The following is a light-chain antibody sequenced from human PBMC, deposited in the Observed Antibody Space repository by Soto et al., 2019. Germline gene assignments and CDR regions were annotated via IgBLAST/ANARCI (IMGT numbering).Light chain of an antibody. Sequence: DIQMTQSPSTLSASVGDRVTITCRASQSISSWLAWYQQKPGKATKLLIYKASSLESGVPSRFSGSGSGTELTRTISSLQPDDFASYYCQQYNSYPYTFGQGTKLEIK. CDR2: KAS. J-gene: IGKJ2*01. CDR1: QSISSW. CDR3: QQYNSYPYT. V-gene: IGKV1-5*03.